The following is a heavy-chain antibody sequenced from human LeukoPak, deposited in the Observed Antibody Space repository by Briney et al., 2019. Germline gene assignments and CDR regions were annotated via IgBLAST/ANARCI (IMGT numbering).Heavy chain of an antibody. CDR3: ARAPPYSSSWYYFDY. CDR2: IYHSGST. Sequence: SETLSLTCTVSGGSLSSGGYYWSWIRQPPGKGLEWIGYIYHSGSTYYNPSLKSRVTISVDRSKNQFSLKLSSVTAADTAVYYCARAPPYSSSWYYFDYWGQGTLVTVSS. D-gene: IGHD6-13*01. V-gene: IGHV4-30-2*01. CDR1: GGSLSSGGYY. J-gene: IGHJ4*02.